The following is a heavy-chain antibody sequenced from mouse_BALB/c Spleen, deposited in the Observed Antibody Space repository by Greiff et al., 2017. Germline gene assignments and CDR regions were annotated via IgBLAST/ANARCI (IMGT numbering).Heavy chain of an antibody. CDR1: GFAFSSYD. D-gene: IGHD2-10*02. CDR2: ISSGGGST. Sequence: EVKLVESGGGLVKPGGSLKLSCAASGFAFSSYDMSWVRQTPEKRLEWVAYISSGGGSTYYPDTVKGRFTISRDNAKNTLYLQMSSLKSEDTAMYYCASLDYVDYWGQGTTLTVSS. J-gene: IGHJ2*01. V-gene: IGHV5-12-1*01. CDR3: ASLDYVDY.